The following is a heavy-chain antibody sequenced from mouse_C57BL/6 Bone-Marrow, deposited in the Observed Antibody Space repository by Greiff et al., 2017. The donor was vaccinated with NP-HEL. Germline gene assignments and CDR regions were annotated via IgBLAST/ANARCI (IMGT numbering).Heavy chain of an antibody. Sequence: QVQLKQPGAELVRPGSSVKLSCKASGYTFTSYWMDWVKQRPGQGLEWIGNIYPSDSETHYNQKFKDKATLTVDKSSSTAYMQLSSLTSEDSAVYYCARSMGPCGYWGQGTTLTVSS. CDR2: IYPSDSET. V-gene: IGHV1-61*01. D-gene: IGHD2-3*01. CDR1: GYTFTSYW. J-gene: IGHJ2*01. CDR3: ARSMGPCGY.